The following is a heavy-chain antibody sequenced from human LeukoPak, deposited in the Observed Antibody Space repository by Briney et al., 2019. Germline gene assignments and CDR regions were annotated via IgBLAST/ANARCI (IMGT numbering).Heavy chain of an antibody. V-gene: IGHV4-59*08. D-gene: IGHD6-19*01. CDR1: GGSIGSNY. J-gene: IGHJ4*02. Sequence: PSETLSLTCTVSGGSIGSNYWTWIRQPPGKGLEYIGYIYYTGGTNYNPSLKSRVTVSVDTSKNQFSLKLTSVTAADTAVYFCAKYGNSGWVIDNWGQGTLVTVSS. CDR3: AKYGNSGWVIDN. CDR2: IYYTGGT.